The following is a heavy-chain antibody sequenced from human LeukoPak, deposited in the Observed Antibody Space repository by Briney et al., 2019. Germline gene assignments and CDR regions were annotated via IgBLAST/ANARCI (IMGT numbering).Heavy chain of an antibody. J-gene: IGHJ4*02. Sequence: SETLSLTCAVYGGSFSGYYWSWIRQPPGKGLEWIGEINHSGSTNYNPSLKSRVTISVDTSKNQFSLKLSSVTAADTAVYYCARQLEVSPGDYYFDYWGQGTLVTVSS. CDR1: GGSFSGYY. D-gene: IGHD6-13*01. V-gene: IGHV4-34*01. CDR2: INHSGST. CDR3: ARQLEVSPGDYYFDY.